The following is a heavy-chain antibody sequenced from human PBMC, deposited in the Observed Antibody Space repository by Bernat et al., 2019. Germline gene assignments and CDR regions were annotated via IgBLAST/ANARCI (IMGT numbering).Heavy chain of an antibody. Sequence: EVQLVESGGGLVQPGGSLRLSCAASGFTFSSYWMHWVRQAPGKGLVWVSRINSDGSSTNYADSVKGRFTISRDNAKNSLYLQMNSLRAEDTAVYYCARDRSDLDSSGYPYYYYGMDVWGQGTTVTVSS. CDR2: INSDGSST. V-gene: IGHV3-74*01. J-gene: IGHJ6*02. CDR3: ARDRSDLDSSGYPYYYYGMDV. D-gene: IGHD3-22*01. CDR1: GFTFSSYW.